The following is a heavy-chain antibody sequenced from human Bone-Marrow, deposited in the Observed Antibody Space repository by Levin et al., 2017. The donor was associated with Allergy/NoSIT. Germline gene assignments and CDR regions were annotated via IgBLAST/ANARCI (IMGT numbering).Heavy chain of an antibody. CDR1: GFNFSTYN. Sequence: GGSLRLSCAASGFNFSTYNMNWVRQTPGKGLEWVSSITRRSDYMYYADSVKGRFFISRDNAKNSLFLQMNSLRVDDTAVYYCAKDRTYGILWNYGMDVWGQGTTVTVSS. V-gene: IGHV3-21*01. J-gene: IGHJ6*02. D-gene: IGHD4-17*01. CDR2: ITRRSDYM. CDR3: AKDRTYGILWNYGMDV.